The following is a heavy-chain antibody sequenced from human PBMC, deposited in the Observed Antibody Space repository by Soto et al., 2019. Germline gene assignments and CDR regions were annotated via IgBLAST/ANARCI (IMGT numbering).Heavy chain of an antibody. J-gene: IGHJ4*02. V-gene: IGHV3-33*01. CDR3: ARARRNNMIVVVIDY. CDR2: IWYDGSNK. D-gene: IGHD3-22*01. CDR1: GFNFSSYF. Sequence: GGSLSLSCAASGFNFSSYFMHWVRQAPDKGLEWVAVIWYDGSNKYYADSVKGRFTISRDNSKNTLYLQMNSLRAEDTAVYYCARARRNNMIVVVIDYWGQGTLVTVSS.